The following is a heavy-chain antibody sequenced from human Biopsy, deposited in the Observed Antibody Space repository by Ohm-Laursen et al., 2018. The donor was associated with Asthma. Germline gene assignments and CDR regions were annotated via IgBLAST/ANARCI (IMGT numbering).Heavy chain of an antibody. Sequence: SLRLSCPPFGFKFDEYTSNWVRQAPGRGLEWVSGIGWNSATIGYADSVEGRFTISRDNAKNSVFLHMDSLRPEDTAFYYCAKVRSDWVITESFDYWGQGVLVTVSS. D-gene: IGHD3-22*01. J-gene: IGHJ4*02. CDR1: GFKFDEYT. V-gene: IGHV3-9*01. CDR2: IGWNSATI. CDR3: AKVRSDWVITESFDY.